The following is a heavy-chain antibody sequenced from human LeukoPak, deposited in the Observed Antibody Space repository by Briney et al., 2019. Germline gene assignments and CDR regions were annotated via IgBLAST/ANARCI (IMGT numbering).Heavy chain of an antibody. CDR3: ARDRVDGSGSQFDS. Sequence: GGSLRLSCAASGFTLSYHAMIWVRQAPGNGLEWVSSISGSGAMTYYADSVKGRFTISRDNAMDTLYLQMNSLRADDTAVYYCARDRVDGSGSQFDSWGQGSLVIVSS. D-gene: IGHD3-10*01. J-gene: IGHJ4*02. V-gene: IGHV3-23*01. CDR2: ISGSGAMT. CDR1: GFTLSYHA.